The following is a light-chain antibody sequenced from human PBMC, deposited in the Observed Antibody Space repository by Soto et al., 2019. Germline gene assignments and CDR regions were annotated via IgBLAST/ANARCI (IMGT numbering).Light chain of an antibody. Sequence: EIVLTQSPGTLSLSPGERATLSCRASQSVSDMYLDWYQQKPGQAPRLLIYASNRATGIPDRFSGCGSGTDFTLTISRLEPEDLAVYYCQHYGTSALFGPGTKVEIK. V-gene: IGKV3-20*01. CDR2: AS. J-gene: IGKJ3*01. CDR1: QSVSDMY. CDR3: QHYGTSAL.